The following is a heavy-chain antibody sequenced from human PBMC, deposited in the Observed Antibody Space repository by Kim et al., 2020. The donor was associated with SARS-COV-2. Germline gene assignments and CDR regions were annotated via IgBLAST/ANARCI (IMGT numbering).Heavy chain of an antibody. J-gene: IGHJ4*02. CDR1: GGSISSGTYY. D-gene: IGHD2-15*01. Sequence: SETLSLTCTVSGGSISSGTYYWSWIRQPAGKGLEWIGRIYTSGGTNYNPSLKSRVTISMDPSKNRFSLKLASVTAADTAVYYCAGACSGGTCDYGTFDYWGQGTLVTVSS. CDR3: AGACSGGTCDYGTFDY. V-gene: IGHV4-61*02. CDR2: IYTSGGT.